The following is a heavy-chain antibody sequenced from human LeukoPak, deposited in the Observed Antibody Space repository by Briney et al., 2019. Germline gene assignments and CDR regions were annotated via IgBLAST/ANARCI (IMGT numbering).Heavy chain of an antibody. Sequence: APVKVSCKASGGTFSSYAISWVRQAPGQGHEWMGGIIPIFGTANYAQKFQGRVTITTDESTSTAYMELSNLRSEDTAVYYCARVVRDSSGYVPHYFDYWGQGTLVTVSS. CDR2: IIPIFGTA. J-gene: IGHJ4*02. CDR1: GGTFSSYA. D-gene: IGHD3-22*01. V-gene: IGHV1-69*05. CDR3: ARVVRDSSGYVPHYFDY.